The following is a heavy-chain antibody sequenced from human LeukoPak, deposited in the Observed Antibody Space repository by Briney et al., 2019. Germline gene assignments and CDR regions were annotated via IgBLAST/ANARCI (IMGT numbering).Heavy chain of an antibody. CDR3: AREDPQTTVPEGMDV. J-gene: IGHJ6*02. CDR1: GGSISNYC. V-gene: IGHV4-59*01. CDR2: IYYSGTT. Sequence: SETLSLTCTVSGGSISNYCWSWIRQSPGKGLEWIGYIYYSGTTNSNPSLKSRVTISVDTSKNQFSLQLRSVTAADTAVYYCAREDPQTTVPEGMDVWGQGTTVIVSS. D-gene: IGHD4-17*01.